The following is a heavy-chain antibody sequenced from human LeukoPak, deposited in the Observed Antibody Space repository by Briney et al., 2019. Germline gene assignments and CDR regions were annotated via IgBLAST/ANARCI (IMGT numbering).Heavy chain of an antibody. J-gene: IGHJ4*02. D-gene: IGHD4-17*01. V-gene: IGHV3-48*03. CDR1: GFTFSSYE. CDR3: ARSPTVTPYYFDY. CDR2: ISSSGSTI. Sequence: GGSLRLSCAASGFTFSSYEMNWVRQAPGKGLEWVSYISSSGSTIYYADSVKGRFTISRDNAKNSLYLQMNSLRAEDTAVYYCARSPTVTPYYFDYWGQGTLVTVSP.